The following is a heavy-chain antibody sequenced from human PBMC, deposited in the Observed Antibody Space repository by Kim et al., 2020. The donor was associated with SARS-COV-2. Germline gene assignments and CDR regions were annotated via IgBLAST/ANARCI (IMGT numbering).Heavy chain of an antibody. CDR3: ARNPLQHTSGYNDY. CDR1: SGSFSGYY. Sequence: SETLSLTCAVYSGSFSGYYWHWIRQSPGKGLEWIGEVHHSGSTNYNPTLKSRVTISLDTSKNQFSLKLTSVTAADTAVYYCARNPLQHTSGYNDYWGHGT. V-gene: IGHV4-34*01. CDR2: VHHSGST. J-gene: IGHJ4*01. D-gene: IGHD5-12*01.